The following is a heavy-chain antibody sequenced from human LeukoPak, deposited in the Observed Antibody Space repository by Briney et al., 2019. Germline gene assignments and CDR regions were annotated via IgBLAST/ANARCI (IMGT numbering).Heavy chain of an antibody. CDR3: ARDPVVVASIGVGSYFDL. J-gene: IGHJ2*01. D-gene: IGHD5-12*01. Sequence: ASVKVSCKASGYTFTGYYMHWVRQAPGQGLEWMGWINPNSGGTNYAQKFQGWVTMTRDTSISTAYMELSRLRSDDTAVYYCARDPVVVASIGVGSYFDLWGRGTLVTVSS. CDR1: GYTFTGYY. CDR2: INPNSGGT. V-gene: IGHV1-2*04.